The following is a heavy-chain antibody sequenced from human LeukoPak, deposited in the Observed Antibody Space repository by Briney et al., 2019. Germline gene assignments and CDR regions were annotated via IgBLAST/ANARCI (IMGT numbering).Heavy chain of an antibody. J-gene: IGHJ4*02. V-gene: IGHV3-30*18. D-gene: IGHD6-13*01. CDR1: GFAFSSNG. CDR2: ISYDGSNK. Sequence: GRSQTLICAASGFAFSSNGMHWVRQAPGKGLEWVALISYDGSNKYYADSVKGRFTISRDNSKNTLYLQMNSLRAEDTAVYYCAKDRSSSWSWTIDYWGQGTLVTVSS. CDR3: AKDRSSSWSWTIDY.